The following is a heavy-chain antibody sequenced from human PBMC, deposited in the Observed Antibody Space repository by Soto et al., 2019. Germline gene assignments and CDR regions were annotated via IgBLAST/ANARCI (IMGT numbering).Heavy chain of an antibody. Sequence: ASETLSLTCTVSGGSISSGDYYWSWIRQPPGKGLEWIGYIYYSGSTYYNPSLKSRVTISVDTSKNQFSLKLSSVTAADTAVYYCAISRTGDQLDYWGQGTLVTVSS. J-gene: IGHJ4*02. CDR1: GGSISSGDYY. CDR2: IYYSGST. V-gene: IGHV4-30-4*01. D-gene: IGHD7-27*01. CDR3: AISRTGDQLDY.